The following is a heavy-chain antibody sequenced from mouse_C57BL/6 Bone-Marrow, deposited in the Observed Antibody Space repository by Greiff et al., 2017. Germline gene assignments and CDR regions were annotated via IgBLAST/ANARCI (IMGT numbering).Heavy chain of an antibody. CDR1: GYTFTDYY. Sequence: VQLQQSGPELVKPGASVKISCKASGYTFTDYYMNWVKQSHGKSLEWIGDINPNNGGTSYNQKFKGKFTLTVDKSSSTAYMELRSLTSEDSAVYYCARRLLRPPYWYFDVWGTGTTVTVSS. V-gene: IGHV1-26*01. CDR3: ARRLLRPPYWYFDV. D-gene: IGHD1-1*01. J-gene: IGHJ1*03. CDR2: INPNNGGT.